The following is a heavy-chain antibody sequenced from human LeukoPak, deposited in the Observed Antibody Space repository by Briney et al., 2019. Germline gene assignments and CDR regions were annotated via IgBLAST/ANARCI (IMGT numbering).Heavy chain of an antibody. J-gene: IGHJ6*02. V-gene: IGHV4-59*01. D-gene: IGHD3-3*01. CDR1: GGSISSYY. CDR2: IYYGGST. CDR3: ARRMAYYDFWSGYSRPIHYCYGMDV. Sequence: PSETLSLTCTVSGGSISSYYWSWIRQPPGKGLEWIGYIYYGGSTNYNPSLKSRVTISVDTSKNQFSLKLSSVTAADTAVYYCARRMAYYDFWSGYSRPIHYCYGMDVWGQGTTVTVSS.